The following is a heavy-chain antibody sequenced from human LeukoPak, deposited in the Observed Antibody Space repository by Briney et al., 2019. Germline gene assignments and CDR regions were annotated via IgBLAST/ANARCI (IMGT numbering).Heavy chain of an antibody. CDR1: GGSISSCY. V-gene: IGHV4-59*01. J-gene: IGHJ4*02. D-gene: IGHD4-17*01. CDR2: IYYSGST. CDR3: ARGAMTTVKTYYFDY. Sequence: SETLSLTCTVSGGSISSCYWSWIRQPPGKGLEWIGYIYYSGSTNYNPSLKSRVTISVDTSKNQFSLKLSSVTAADTAVYYCARGAMTTVKTYYFDYWGQGTLVTVSS.